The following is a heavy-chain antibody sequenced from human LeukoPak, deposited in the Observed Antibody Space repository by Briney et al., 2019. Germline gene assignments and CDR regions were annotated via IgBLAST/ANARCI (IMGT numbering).Heavy chain of an antibody. V-gene: IGHV1-69*13. CDR3: ARVYSNYPLFDY. J-gene: IGHJ4*02. CDR1: GGTFSSYA. CDR2: IIPIFGTT. D-gene: IGHD4-11*01. Sequence: SVKVSCKASGGTFSSYAISWVRQAPGQGLEWMGGIIPIFGTTNYAQKFQGRVTITADESTSTAYMELSSLRSEDTAVYYCARVYSNYPLFDYWGQGTLVTVSS.